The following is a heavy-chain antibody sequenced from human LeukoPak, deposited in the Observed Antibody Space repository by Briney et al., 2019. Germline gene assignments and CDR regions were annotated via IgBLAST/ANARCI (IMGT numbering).Heavy chain of an antibody. V-gene: IGHV3-33*01. D-gene: IGHD4-17*01. Sequence: PGGSLRLSCAASGFTFSSYGMHWVRQAPGKGLEWVAVIWYDGSNKYYADSVKGRFTIPRDNSKNTLYLQMNSLRAEDTAVYYCARDTVTTPYYYYGMDVWGQGTTVTVSS. CDR2: IWYDGSNK. CDR1: GFTFSSYG. J-gene: IGHJ6*02. CDR3: ARDTVTTPYYYYGMDV.